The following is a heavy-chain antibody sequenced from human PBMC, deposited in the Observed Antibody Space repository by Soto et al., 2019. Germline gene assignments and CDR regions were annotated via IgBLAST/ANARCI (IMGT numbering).Heavy chain of an antibody. J-gene: IGHJ5*02. CDR2: IYHSGST. V-gene: IGHV4-30-2*01. CDR1: GGSISSGGSS. CDR3: ARGTAMAAPFEFDP. Sequence: SETLSLTCAVSGGSISSGGSSWSWIRQPPGKGLEWIGYIYHSGSTYYNPSLKSRVTISVDRSKNQFSLKLSSVTAADTAVYYCARGTAMAAPFEFDPWGQGTLVTVSS. D-gene: IGHD5-18*01.